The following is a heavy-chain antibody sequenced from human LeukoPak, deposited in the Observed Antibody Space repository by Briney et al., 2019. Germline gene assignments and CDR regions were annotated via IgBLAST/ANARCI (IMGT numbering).Heavy chain of an antibody. Sequence: ASVKVSCKASGGTFSSYAISWVRQAPGQGLEWMGWISAYNGNTNYAQKLQGRVTMTTDTSTSTAYMELRSLRSDDTAVYYCARERSNWNYFYMDVWGKGTTVTVSS. V-gene: IGHV1-18*01. CDR2: ISAYNGNT. CDR1: GGTFSSYA. J-gene: IGHJ6*03. D-gene: IGHD1-20*01. CDR3: ARERSNWNYFYMDV.